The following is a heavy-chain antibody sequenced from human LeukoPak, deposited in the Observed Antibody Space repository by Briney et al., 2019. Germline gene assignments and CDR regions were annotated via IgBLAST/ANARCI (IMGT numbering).Heavy chain of an antibody. CDR3: CHSLSGRTGAFDI. CDR2: TYYKSKWYN. D-gene: IGHD2-21*01. V-gene: IGHV6-1*01. Sequence: SQTLSLTCAISGDSVSSNSAAWNWIRQSPSRGLEWLGRTYYKSKWYNDYAVSVKSRITINPDTSKNQFSLQLDSVTPEDTAVYYCCHSLSGRTGAFDIWGRGTVVTVSS. J-gene: IGHJ3*02. CDR1: GDSVSSNSAA.